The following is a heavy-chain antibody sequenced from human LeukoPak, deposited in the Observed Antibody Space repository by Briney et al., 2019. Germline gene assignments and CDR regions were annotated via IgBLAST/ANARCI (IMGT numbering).Heavy chain of an antibody. J-gene: IGHJ5*02. D-gene: IGHD7-27*01. V-gene: IGHV4-34*01. Sequence: SETLSLTCAVYGGSFSGYYWSWIRQPPGKGLEWIGEINHSGSTNYNPSLKSRLTISVDTSKNQFSLKLSSVTAADTAVYYCARAHWGGFDPWGQGTLVTVSS. CDR3: ARAHWGGFDP. CDR1: GGSFSGYY. CDR2: INHSGST.